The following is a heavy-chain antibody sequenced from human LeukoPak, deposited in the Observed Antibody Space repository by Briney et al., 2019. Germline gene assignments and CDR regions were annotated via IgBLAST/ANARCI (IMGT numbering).Heavy chain of an antibody. V-gene: IGHV4-34*01. Sequence: SETLSLTCAVYGGSFSGYYWSGIRQPPGKGREWIGEINHSGSTNYNPSLKSRVTISVDTSKNQFSLKLSSVTAADTAVYYCARGLDQYGSGSYYNDYWGQGTLVTVSS. CDR1: GGSFSGYY. J-gene: IGHJ4*02. CDR3: ARGLDQYGSGSYYNDY. D-gene: IGHD3-10*01. CDR2: INHSGST.